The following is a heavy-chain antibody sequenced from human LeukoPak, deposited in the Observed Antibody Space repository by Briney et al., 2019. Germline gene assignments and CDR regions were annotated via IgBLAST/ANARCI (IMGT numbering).Heavy chain of an antibody. CDR1: GGTFSSYA. CDR3: AGDLGYGSGSYFPNWFDP. V-gene: IGHV1-69*04. D-gene: IGHD3-10*01. CDR2: IIPIFGIA. J-gene: IGHJ5*02. Sequence: SVKVSCKASGGTFSSYAISWVRQAPGQGLEWMGRIIPIFGIANYAQKFQGRVTITADKSTSTAYMELSSLRSEDTAVYYCAGDLGYGSGSYFPNWFDPWGQGTLVTVPS.